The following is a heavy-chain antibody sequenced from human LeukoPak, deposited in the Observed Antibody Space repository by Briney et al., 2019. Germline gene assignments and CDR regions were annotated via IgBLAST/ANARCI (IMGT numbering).Heavy chain of an antibody. CDR2: INRSGST. J-gene: IGHJ5*02. V-gene: IGHV4-34*01. CDR3: ARGFRYGDYVSS. D-gene: IGHD4-17*01. CDR1: GGSFSGYY. Sequence: PSETLSLTCAVYGGSFSGYYWSWIRQPPGKGLEWIGEINRSGSTNYNPSLKSRVTISVDTSKNQFSLKLSSVTAADTAVYYCARGFRYGDYVSSWGQGTLVTVSS.